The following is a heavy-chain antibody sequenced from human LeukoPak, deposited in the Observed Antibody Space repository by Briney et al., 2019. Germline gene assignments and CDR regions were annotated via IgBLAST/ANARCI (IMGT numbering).Heavy chain of an antibody. V-gene: IGHV4-59*02. CDR3: ARGGAARLHFQN. J-gene: IGHJ1*01. Sequence: SETLSLTCTVSGGSVSTYYWNWIRQPPGKGLEWIGYIYHSGSTNYNPSLQSRVTISVDTSKNQFSLNLNSVTAADTAVYYCARGGAARLHFQNWGQGTLVTVSS. CDR2: IYHSGST. CDR1: GGSVSTYY. D-gene: IGHD6-6*01.